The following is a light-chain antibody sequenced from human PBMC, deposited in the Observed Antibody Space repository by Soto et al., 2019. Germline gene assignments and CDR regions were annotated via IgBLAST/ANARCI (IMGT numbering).Light chain of an antibody. J-gene: IGKJ1*01. V-gene: IGKV4-1*01. CDR2: WAS. CDR3: QQYYSPWT. Sequence: DIVMIQSPDSLAVSLGERATINCKSSQSVLYSSNNKNYLAWYQQKSGQPPKLLIYWASTRESGVPDRFSGSGSGTDFTLAISSLQAEDVAVYYCQQYYSPWTFGQGTKVEIK. CDR1: QSVLYSSNNKNY.